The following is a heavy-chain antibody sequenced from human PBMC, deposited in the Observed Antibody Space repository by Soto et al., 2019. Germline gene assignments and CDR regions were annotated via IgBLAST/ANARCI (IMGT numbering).Heavy chain of an antibody. CDR3: ASTLIGEVPKDAFEF. J-gene: IGHJ3*01. Sequence: QVQLEQSGAEVKKPGASEKVSCKASGGTFNNYAFSWLRQAPGHGFEWIGGIMPVIGITNNAQSVQGRVTISAYESTETVYMKLSGLRSEDTAMYYCASTLIGEVPKDAFEFWGRGTMVIVSS. D-gene: IGHD3-3*01. V-gene: IGHV1-69*01. CDR2: IMPVIGIT. CDR1: GGTFNNYA.